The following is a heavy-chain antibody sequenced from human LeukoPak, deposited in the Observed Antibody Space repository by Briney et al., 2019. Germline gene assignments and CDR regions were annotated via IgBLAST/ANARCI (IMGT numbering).Heavy chain of an antibody. CDR3: ARGENTYIDY. CDR2: ISSEGSSS. Sequence: GGSLRLSCAASGFTFSIYWMHWVRQAPGKGLVWVSRISSEGSSSTYADSVKGRFTISRDNAKDTLYLQMNSLRAEDTAVYYCARGENTYIDYWGQGTLVTVSS. D-gene: IGHD3-16*01. CDR1: GFTFSIYW. V-gene: IGHV3-74*01. J-gene: IGHJ4*02.